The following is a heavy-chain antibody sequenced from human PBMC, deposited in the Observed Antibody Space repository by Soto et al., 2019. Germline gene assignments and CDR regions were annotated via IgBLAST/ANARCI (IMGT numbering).Heavy chain of an antibody. CDR1: GYTFTSYA. D-gene: IGHD3-9*01. J-gene: IGHJ4*02. Sequence: ASVKVSCKASGYTFTSYAMHWVRQAPGQRLESMGWINAGNGNTKYSQKFQGRVTITRDTSASTAYMELNSLKTEDTAVYYCTTAPIPILTGYYTVTPVSYWGQGTLVTVSS. V-gene: IGHV1-3*01. CDR3: TTAPIPILTGYYTVTPVSY. CDR2: INAGNGNT.